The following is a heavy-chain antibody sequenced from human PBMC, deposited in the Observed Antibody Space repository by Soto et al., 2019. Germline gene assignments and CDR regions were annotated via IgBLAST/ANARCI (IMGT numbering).Heavy chain of an antibody. Sequence: GGSLRLSCAASGFTFSSYWMSWVRQAPGKGLEWVANIKQDGSEKYYVDSVKGRFTISRDNAKNSLYLQMNSLRAEDTAVYYCAGTGYSSGWFFFDYWGQGTLVTVSS. CDR2: IKQDGSEK. J-gene: IGHJ4*02. D-gene: IGHD6-19*01. CDR1: GFTFSSYW. CDR3: AGTGYSSGWFFFDY. V-gene: IGHV3-7*03.